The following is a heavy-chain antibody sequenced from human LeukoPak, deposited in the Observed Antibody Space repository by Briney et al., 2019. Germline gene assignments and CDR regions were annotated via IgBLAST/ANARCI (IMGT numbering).Heavy chain of an antibody. CDR2: INHSGSP. V-gene: IGHV4-34*01. Sequence: PSETLSLTCAVYGGSFSGYYWSWIRQPPGKGLEWIGEINHSGSPNYNPSLKSRVTISVDTSKNQFSLKLSSVTAADTAVYYCARDGTVAGTPYFDYWGQGTLVTVSS. J-gene: IGHJ4*02. CDR3: ARDGTVAGTPYFDY. D-gene: IGHD6-19*01. CDR1: GGSFSGYY.